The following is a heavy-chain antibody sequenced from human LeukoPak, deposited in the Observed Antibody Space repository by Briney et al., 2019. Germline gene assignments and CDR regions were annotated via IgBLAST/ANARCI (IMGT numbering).Heavy chain of an antibody. CDR1: GFTFSTYS. Sequence: TGGSLRLSCAASGFTFSTYSMNWVRQAPGKGLEWVAVISYDGSNKYYAGSVKGRFTISRDNSKNTLYLQMNSLRAEDTAVYYCAKGWGSNYDFWSGRDAFDIWGQGTMVTVSS. CDR2: ISYDGSNK. D-gene: IGHD3-3*01. V-gene: IGHV3-30*18. J-gene: IGHJ3*02. CDR3: AKGWGSNYDFWSGRDAFDI.